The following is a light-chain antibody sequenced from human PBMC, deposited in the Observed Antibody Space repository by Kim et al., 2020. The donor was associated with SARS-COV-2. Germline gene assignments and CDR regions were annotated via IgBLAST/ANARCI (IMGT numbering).Light chain of an antibody. J-gene: IGKJ1*01. CDR3: QQYHTFPWT. Sequence: ASVGARVTITCRASQTITTWLALYQQKPGKAPNLLIYEVSTLEDGVPSRFSGGGSGTEFTLTIASLQPDDFATYYCQQYHTFPWTFGQGTKVDIK. V-gene: IGKV1-5*01. CDR1: QTITTW. CDR2: EVS.